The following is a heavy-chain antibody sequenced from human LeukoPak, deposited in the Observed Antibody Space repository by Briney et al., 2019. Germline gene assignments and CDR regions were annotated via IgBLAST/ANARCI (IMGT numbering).Heavy chain of an antibody. CDR2: IYYSGST. Sequence: PSETLSLTCTVSGGSISSYYWSWIRQPPGKGLEWIGYIYYSGSTNYNPSLKSRVTISVDTSKNQFSLKLTSVTAADTAVYYCARDHLGHWYFDLWGRGTLVTVSS. CDR3: ARDHLGHWYFDL. J-gene: IGHJ2*01. V-gene: IGHV4-59*01. D-gene: IGHD7-27*01. CDR1: GGSISSYY.